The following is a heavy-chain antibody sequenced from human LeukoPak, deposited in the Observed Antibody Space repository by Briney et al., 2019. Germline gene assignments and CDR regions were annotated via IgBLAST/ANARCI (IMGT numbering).Heavy chain of an antibody. CDR1: GGSISSYY. Sequence: SETLSLTCTVSGGSISSYYWSWIRQPPGKGLEWIGEINHSGSTNYNPSLKSRVTISVDTSKNQFSLKLSSVTAADTAVYYCARGSYSSGWYAANAFDIWGQGTMVTVSS. V-gene: IGHV4-34*01. D-gene: IGHD6-19*01. CDR3: ARGSYSSGWYAANAFDI. CDR2: INHSGST. J-gene: IGHJ3*02.